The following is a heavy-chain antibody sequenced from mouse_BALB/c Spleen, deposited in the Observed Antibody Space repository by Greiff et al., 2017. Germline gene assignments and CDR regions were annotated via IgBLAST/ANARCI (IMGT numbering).Heavy chain of an antibody. J-gene: IGHJ1*01. V-gene: IGHV1-69*01. CDR2: IDTSDSYT. CDR1: GYTFTDYW. D-gene: IGHD1-1*01. CDR3: ARPYYGSSLHGYFDV. Sequence: QVQLQQPGAELVMPGASVKMSCKASGYTFTDYWMHWVKQRPGQGLEWIGAIDTSDSYTSYNQKFKGKATLTVDESSSTAYMQLSSLTSEDSAVYYCARPYYGSSLHGYFDVWGAGTTVTVSS.